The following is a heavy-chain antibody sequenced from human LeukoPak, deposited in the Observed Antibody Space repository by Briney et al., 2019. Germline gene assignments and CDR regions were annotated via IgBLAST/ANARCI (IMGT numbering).Heavy chain of an antibody. D-gene: IGHD4-17*01. V-gene: IGHV1-2*06. CDR2: INPNSGGT. J-gene: IGHJ4*02. Sequence: ASVKVSCKASGYTFTGYYMHWVRQAPGQGLEWMGRINPNSGGTNYAQKFQGRFTLTRDASISTAYRELTRLTSDDPAVYYWARTTLTTTHLDYWGQGTLVTVFS. CDR3: ARTTLTTTHLDY. CDR1: GYTFTGYY.